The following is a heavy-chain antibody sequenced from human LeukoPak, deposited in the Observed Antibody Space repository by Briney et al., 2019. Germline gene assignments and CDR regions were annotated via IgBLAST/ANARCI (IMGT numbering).Heavy chain of an antibody. CDR3: ARDSGGYYHFWYFDL. CDR2: IYYSGSA. J-gene: IGHJ2*01. V-gene: IGHV4-4*02. Sequence: SETLSLTCAVSGGSISSSNWWSWVRQPPGKGLEWIGYIYYSGSANYNPSLKSRVTISVDTSKNQFSLKLSSVTAADTAVYYCARDSGGYYHFWYFDLWGRGTLVTVSS. CDR1: GGSISSSNW. D-gene: IGHD1-26*01.